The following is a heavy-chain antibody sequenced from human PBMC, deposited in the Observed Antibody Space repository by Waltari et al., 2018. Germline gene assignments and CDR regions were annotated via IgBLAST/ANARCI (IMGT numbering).Heavy chain of an antibody. V-gene: IGHV4-59*01. J-gene: IGHJ6*03. D-gene: IGHD3-22*01. CDR1: GGSIRSYY. Sequence: QVQLQESGPGLVKPSETLSLTCTVSGGSIRSYYWSWIRQPPGKGLEWIGCIYYSGSPNYNPSRKSRVPNSVATSKNQFSLKLSSVTAADTAVYYCARFTYYYDSSGYYYDWAPLPYYYYYMDVWGKGTTVTVSS. CDR2: IYYSGSP. CDR3: ARFTYYYDSSGYYYDWAPLPYYYYYMDV.